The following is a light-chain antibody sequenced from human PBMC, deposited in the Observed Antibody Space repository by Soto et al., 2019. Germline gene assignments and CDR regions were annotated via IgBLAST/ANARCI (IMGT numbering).Light chain of an antibody. CDR2: SNN. CDR1: SSNIGSNT. CDR3: AAWDDSLNGPYV. J-gene: IGLJ1*01. V-gene: IGLV1-44*01. Sequence: QAVVTQPPSASGTPGQRVTISCSGSSSNIGSNTVNWYQQLPGTAPKLLIYSNNQRPSGVPGRFSGSKSGTSASLAISGLQSEDEADYYCAAWDDSLNGPYVFGTGTKLTVL.